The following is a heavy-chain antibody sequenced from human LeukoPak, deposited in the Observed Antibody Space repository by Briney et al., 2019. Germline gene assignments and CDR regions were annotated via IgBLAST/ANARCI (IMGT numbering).Heavy chain of an antibody. D-gene: IGHD2-15*01. V-gene: IGHV1-18*01. J-gene: IGHJ3*02. CDR2: ISAYNGNT. Sequence: ASVKVSCKASGYTFTSYGISWVRQAPGRGLEWMGWISAYNGNTNYAQKLQGRVTMTTDTSTSTAYMELRSLRSDDTAVYYCAREAVGVVVAATGAFDIWGQGTMVTVSS. CDR3: AREAVGVVVAATGAFDI. CDR1: GYTFTSYG.